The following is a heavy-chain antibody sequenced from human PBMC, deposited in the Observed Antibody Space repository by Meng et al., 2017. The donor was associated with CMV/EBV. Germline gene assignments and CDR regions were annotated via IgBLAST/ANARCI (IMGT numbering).Heavy chain of an antibody. D-gene: IGHD2-15*01. CDR3: ARDDSVVVVAAPFDP. CDR1: GFTFSSYA. J-gene: IGHJ5*02. V-gene: IGHV3-23*01. CDR2: ISGSGGST. Sequence: GGSLRLSCAASGFTFSSYAMSWVRQAPGKGLEWVSAISGSGGSTYYADSVKGRFTISRDNSKNSLYLQMNSLRAEDTAVYYCARDDSVVVVAAPFDPWGQGTLVTVSS.